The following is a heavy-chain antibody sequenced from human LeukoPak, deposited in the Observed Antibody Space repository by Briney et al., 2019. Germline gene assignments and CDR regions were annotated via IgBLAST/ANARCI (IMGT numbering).Heavy chain of an antibody. J-gene: IGHJ6*02. D-gene: IGHD5-24*01. V-gene: IGHV3-53*01. CDR3: ARDSPLMALGYYYGMDV. CDR1: GFTVSSNY. Sequence: PRGSLRLSCAASGFTVSSNYMSWVRQAPGKGLEWVSVIYSGGSTYYADSVKGRFTISRDNSKNTLYLQMNSLRAEDTAVYYCARDSPLMALGYYYGMDVWGQGTTVTVSS. CDR2: IYSGGST.